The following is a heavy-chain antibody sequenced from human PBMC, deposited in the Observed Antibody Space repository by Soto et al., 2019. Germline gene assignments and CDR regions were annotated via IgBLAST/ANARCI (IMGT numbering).Heavy chain of an antibody. V-gene: IGHV1-2*04. CDR2: INPNSGGR. CDR1: GYTFTDYY. D-gene: IGHD3-3*01. CDR3: ARDIRSGYYKYGYFDL. Sequence: QVQLVQSGAEVKKPGASVKVSCKASGYTFTDYYMHWVRQAPGQGLEWMGWINPNSGGRKYAQKFRAWGTMTADTSISTAYVQVRRLRSDDTAVYYCARDIRSGYYKYGYFDLWGRGTLVTVSS. J-gene: IGHJ2*01.